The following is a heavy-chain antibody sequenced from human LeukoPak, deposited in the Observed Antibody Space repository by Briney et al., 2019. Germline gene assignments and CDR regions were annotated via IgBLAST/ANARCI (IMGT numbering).Heavy chain of an antibody. CDR1: GYTFTGYY. V-gene: IGHV1-69*05. CDR3: ARVTMVRGVISWFDP. J-gene: IGHJ5*02. CDR2: IIPIFGTA. Sequence: SVKVSCKASGYTFTGYYMHWVRQAPGQGLEWMGGIIPIFGTANYAQKFQGRVTITTDESTSTAYMELSSLRSGDTAVYYCARVTMVRGVISWFDPWGQGTLVTVSS. D-gene: IGHD3-10*01.